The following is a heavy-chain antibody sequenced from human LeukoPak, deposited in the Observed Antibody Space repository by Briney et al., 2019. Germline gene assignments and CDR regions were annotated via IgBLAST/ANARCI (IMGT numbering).Heavy chain of an antibody. CDR2: IIPFFGIA. J-gene: IGHJ3*02. CDR3: AGDDYYDSSGYYYLGAFDI. V-gene: IGHV1-69*17. D-gene: IGHD3-22*01. Sequence: ASVKVSCKASGGTFSSYAISWVRQAPGHGLEWMGGIIPFFGIANYAQKFQGRVTITADKSTSTAYMELSSLRSEDTAVYYCAGDDYYDSSGYYYLGAFDIWGQGTMVTVSS. CDR1: GGTFSSYA.